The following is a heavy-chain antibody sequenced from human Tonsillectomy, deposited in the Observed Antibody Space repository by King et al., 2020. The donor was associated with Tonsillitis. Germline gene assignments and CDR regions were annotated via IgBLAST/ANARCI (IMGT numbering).Heavy chain of an antibody. CDR1: GFTFSDYA. CDR2: ISYDGSNK. J-gene: IGHJ4*02. Sequence: VQLVESGGGVVQPGRSLRLFCAASGFTFSDYAMHWVRQAPCKGLEWGAVISYDGSNKHYADSVKGRFTISRDNSKKTLSLQMNSLRPEETAMYYCARAPTKYCSGGSCLFHYWGQGTLVSVSS. D-gene: IGHD2-15*01. CDR3: ARAPTKYCSGGSCLFHY. V-gene: IGHV3-30-3*01.